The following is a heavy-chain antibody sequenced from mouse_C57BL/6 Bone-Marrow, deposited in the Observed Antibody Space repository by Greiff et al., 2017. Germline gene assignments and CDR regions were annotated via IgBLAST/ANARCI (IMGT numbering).Heavy chain of an antibody. CDR1: GYTFTSYW. J-gene: IGHJ4*01. CDR3: ARGCLPYYYAMDY. V-gene: IGHV1-59*01. CDR2: IDPSDSYT. Sequence: QVQLQQPGAELVRPGTSVKLSCKASGYTFTSYWMHWVKQRPGQGLEWIGVIDPSDSYTNYNQKFKGKATLTVDTSSSTAYMQLSSLTSEDSAVYYCARGCLPYYYAMDYWGQGTSVTVSS.